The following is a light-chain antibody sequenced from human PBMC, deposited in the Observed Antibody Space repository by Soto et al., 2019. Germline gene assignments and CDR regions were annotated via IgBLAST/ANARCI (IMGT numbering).Light chain of an antibody. CDR1: SSDVGGYNY. CDR3: SSYAGSNNYV. J-gene: IGLJ1*01. V-gene: IGLV2-8*01. Sequence: QSALTQPPSASGSPGQSVTISCTGTSSDVGGYNYVSWYQHHPGKAPKLMIYEVSKRPSGVPDRFSGSKSGNTASLTVSGLQAGDEADYYCSSYAGSNNYVFGTGTKLTVL. CDR2: EVS.